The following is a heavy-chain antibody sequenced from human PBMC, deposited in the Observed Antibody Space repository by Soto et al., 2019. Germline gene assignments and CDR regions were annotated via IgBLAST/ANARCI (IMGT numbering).Heavy chain of an antibody. V-gene: IGHV4-39*01. CDR1: GGSISSSSYY. CDR3: ASKGKNYYDSSGYSH. D-gene: IGHD3-22*01. J-gene: IGHJ4*01. Sequence: SETLSLTCTVSGGSISSSSYYWGWIRQPPGKGLEWIGSIYYSGSTYYNPSLKSRVAISVDTSKNQFSLKLSSVTAADTAVYYCASKGKNYYDSSGYSHWGQGTLVTVSS. CDR2: IYYSGST.